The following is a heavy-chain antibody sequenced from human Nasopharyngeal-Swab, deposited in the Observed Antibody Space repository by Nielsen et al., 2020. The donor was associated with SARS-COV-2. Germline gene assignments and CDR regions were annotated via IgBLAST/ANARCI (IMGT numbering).Heavy chain of an antibody. D-gene: IGHD3-3*01. CDR3: GRARVSALEFWNNYPYSFDS. V-gene: IGHV2-5*02. Sequence: SGPTLVKPTQPVTLTCDFSGFSLGSMHEAVAWIRQPPGEALEWLALIYWDDDKRYSPSLKSRLTITKDTSKNLVFLTVTNMDPLDTATYYCGRARVSALEFWNNYPYSFDSWGQGILVTVSS. CDR1: GFSLGSMHEA. J-gene: IGHJ4*02. CDR2: IYWDDDK.